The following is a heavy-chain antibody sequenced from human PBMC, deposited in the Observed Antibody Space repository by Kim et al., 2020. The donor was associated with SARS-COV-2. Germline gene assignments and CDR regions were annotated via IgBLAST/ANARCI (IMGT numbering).Heavy chain of an antibody. V-gene: IGHV3-48*04. CDR1: GFTFSSYN. CDR3: ARLWFGESADY. Sequence: GGSLRLSCTASGFTFSSYNMNWVRQVPGKGLEWVSYISGSSSAIYYADSLRGRFTISRDNAKNSLYLQMNSLRGEDTAVYYCARLWFGESADYWGQGTL. CDR2: ISGSSSAI. D-gene: IGHD3-10*01. J-gene: IGHJ4*02.